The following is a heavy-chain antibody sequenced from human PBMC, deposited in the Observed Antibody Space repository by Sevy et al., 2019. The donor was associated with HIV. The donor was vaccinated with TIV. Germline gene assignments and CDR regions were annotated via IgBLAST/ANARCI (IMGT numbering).Heavy chain of an antibody. CDR1: GFTFSVYW. CDR3: VREGVGGYSYGLDY. CDR2: MKEDGSEK. D-gene: IGHD5-18*01. Sequence: GGSLRLSCAASGFTFSVYWMSWVRQAPGKGLEWVATMKEDGSEKYYVDSVKGRFTISRDNAKNPLYLQMNSLRAEDTAVYHCVREGVGGYSYGLDYWGQGTLVTVSS. J-gene: IGHJ4*02. V-gene: IGHV3-7*01.